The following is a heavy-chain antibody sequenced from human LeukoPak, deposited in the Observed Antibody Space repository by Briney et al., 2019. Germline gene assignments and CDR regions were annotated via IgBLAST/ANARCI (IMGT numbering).Heavy chain of an antibody. CDR3: ARGTPVLRYFDWQQNY. D-gene: IGHD3-9*01. CDR2: ISYDGSNK. Sequence: GGSLRLSCAASGFTFSSYAMHWVRQAPGKGLEWEAVISYDGSNKYYADSVKGRFTISRDNSKNTLYLQMNSLRAEDTAVYYCARGTPVLRYFDWQQNYWGQGTLVTVSS. J-gene: IGHJ4*02. V-gene: IGHV3-30*04. CDR1: GFTFSSYA.